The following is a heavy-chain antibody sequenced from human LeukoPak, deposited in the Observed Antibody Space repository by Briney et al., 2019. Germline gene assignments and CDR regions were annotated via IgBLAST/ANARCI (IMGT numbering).Heavy chain of an antibody. V-gene: IGHV1-18*01. CDR1: GYTFTSYA. D-gene: IGHD6-13*01. CDR3: ARDPLSSTWSPYYFTLDA. CDR2: ISAYDGST. Sequence: ASVKVSCKASGYTFTSYAINWVRQAPGQGLEWMGWISAYDGSTISAQDLQGRVTMTTDTSTTTAYMELTRLRSDDTAVYYCARDPLSSTWSPYYFTLDAWGEGTTVIVSS. J-gene: IGHJ6*04.